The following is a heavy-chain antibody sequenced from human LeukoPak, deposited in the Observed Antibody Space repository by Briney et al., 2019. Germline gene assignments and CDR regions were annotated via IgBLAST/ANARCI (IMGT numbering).Heavy chain of an antibody. CDR2: INPNGGST. CDR3: ARGRGSSKAYDYDC. J-gene: IGHJ4*02. CDR1: GYTFTGYY. D-gene: IGHD5-12*01. V-gene: IGHV1-46*03. Sequence: GASVKVSCKASGYTFTGYYMHWVRQAPGQGLEWMGKINPNGGSTNYAQKFQGSVTMTRATSTTTIYMELSSLRSEDTAVYYCARGRGSSKAYDYDCWGQVTLVTFSS.